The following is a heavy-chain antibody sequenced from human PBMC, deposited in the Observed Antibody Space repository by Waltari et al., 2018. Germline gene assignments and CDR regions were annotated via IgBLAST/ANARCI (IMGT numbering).Heavy chain of an antibody. J-gene: IGHJ4*02. CDR3: ARDRGYCSTDSCYELDS. V-gene: IGHV3-30*02. CDR1: GFTFSNYG. Sequence: QVQLVESGGGVVRPGGSLRLSWAASGFTFSNYGMHWVRTAPGKGLEWVAFVRYDGSSKFYTDSVKGRFTIARDNSKNTLYLYMNSLRAEDTAVYYCARDRGYCSTDSCYELDSWGQGTLVTVSS. D-gene: IGHD2-15*01. CDR2: VRYDGSSK.